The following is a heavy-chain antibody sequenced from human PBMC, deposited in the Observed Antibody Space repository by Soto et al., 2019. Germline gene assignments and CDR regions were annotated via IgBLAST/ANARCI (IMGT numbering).Heavy chain of an antibody. V-gene: IGHV4-39*01. D-gene: IGHD6-13*01. Sequence: QLQLQESGPGLVKPSETLSLTCTVSGGSISSSSYYWGWIRQPPGKGLEWIGSIYYSGSTYYNPSLKSRVTISVDTSKNQFSLKLSSVTAADTAVYYCARPHRTGYSSLGTYHYWGQGTLVTVSS. CDR3: ARPHRTGYSSLGTYHY. CDR2: IYYSGST. CDR1: GGSISSSSYY. J-gene: IGHJ4*02.